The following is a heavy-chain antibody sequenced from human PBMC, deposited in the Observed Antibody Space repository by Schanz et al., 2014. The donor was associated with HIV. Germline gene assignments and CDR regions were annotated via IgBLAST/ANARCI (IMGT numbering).Heavy chain of an antibody. D-gene: IGHD6-19*01. CDR1: GLTFSSSI. CDR2: MSHDGFSK. J-gene: IGHJ3*01. Sequence: QVQLVESGGGVVQPGRSLRLSCTASGLTFSSSIMHWVRQAPGKGLEWVAGMSHDGFSKYFADSVKGRFAISREDSKNTVHLQMDSLRPEDTAVYYCAREGESSGRAGLFDLWGQGAMVIVSS. V-gene: IGHV3-30*09. CDR3: AREGESSGRAGLFDL.